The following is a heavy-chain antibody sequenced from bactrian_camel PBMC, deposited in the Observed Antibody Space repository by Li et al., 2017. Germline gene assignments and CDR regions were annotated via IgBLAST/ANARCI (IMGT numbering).Heavy chain of an antibody. J-gene: IGHJ6*01. Sequence: QLVESGGGSVQAGGSLRLSCSASGVTRSTTCMGWYRQAPGKEREGVAAIYFVGGDTSYADSVKGRFTISQDNDKLYLQMNNLKPEDTAMYYCAAHGGHCIATVAETDFGYWGQGTQVTVS. CDR2: IYFVGGDT. V-gene: IGHV3S1*01. CDR3: AAHGGHCIATVAETDFGY. D-gene: IGHD4*01. CDR1: GVTRSTTC.